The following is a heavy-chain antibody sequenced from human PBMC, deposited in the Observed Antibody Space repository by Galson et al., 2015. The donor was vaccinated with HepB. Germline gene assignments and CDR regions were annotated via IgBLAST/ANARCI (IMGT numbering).Heavy chain of an antibody. D-gene: IGHD3-16*01. CDR2: ISYDGSNK. J-gene: IGHJ6*02. CDR1: GFTFSSYG. V-gene: IGHV3-30*18. Sequence: SLRLSCAASGFTFSSYGMHWVRQAPGKGLEWVAVISYDGSNKYYADSVKGRFTISRDNSKNTLYLQMNSLRAEDTAVYYCAKDPGLGRTYSPDVWGQGTTVTVSS. CDR3: AKDPGLGRTYSPDV.